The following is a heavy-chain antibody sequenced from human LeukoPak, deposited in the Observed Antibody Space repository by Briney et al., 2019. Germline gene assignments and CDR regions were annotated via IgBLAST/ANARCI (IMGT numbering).Heavy chain of an antibody. CDR3: ARRTIGYSSGWYFDY. V-gene: IGHV3-48*01. Sequence: GGSLRLSCAASGFTFSSYSMNWVRQAPGKGLEWVSYISSSSTIYYADSVEGRFTISRDNAKNSLYLQMNSLRAEDTAVYYCARRTIGYSSGWYFDYWGQGTLVTVSS. CDR1: GFTFSSYS. D-gene: IGHD6-19*01. CDR2: ISSSSTI. J-gene: IGHJ4*02.